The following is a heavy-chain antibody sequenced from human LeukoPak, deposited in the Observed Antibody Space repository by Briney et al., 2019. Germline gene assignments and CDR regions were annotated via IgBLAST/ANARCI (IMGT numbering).Heavy chain of an antibody. CDR1: GYTFTGYY. CDR3: ARGRFYTSGSYYNRLDY. D-gene: IGHD3-10*01. Sequence: ASVKVSCTASGYTFTGYYIHWVRQAPGQGLEWMGWINADSGGTNYAQKFQGRVNMTWDTSISTAYMELSRLRSDDTAIYYCARGRFYTSGSYYNRLDYWGQGTMVTVSS. J-gene: IGHJ4*02. CDR2: INADSGGT. V-gene: IGHV1-2*02.